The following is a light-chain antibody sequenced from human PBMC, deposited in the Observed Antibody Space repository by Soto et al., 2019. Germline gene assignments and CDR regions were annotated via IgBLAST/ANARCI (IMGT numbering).Light chain of an antibody. V-gene: IGKV3-15*01. CDR3: QQYSKWPRT. Sequence: EIVMTQSPATLSVSPGERATLSCRASQSISTILAWYQQRPGQAPRLLMYGASTMAAGIPARFSGSGSATEFTLTISSLQSEDFAVYYCQQYSKWPRTFGQGNKLEI. J-gene: IGKJ2*01. CDR2: GAS. CDR1: QSISTI.